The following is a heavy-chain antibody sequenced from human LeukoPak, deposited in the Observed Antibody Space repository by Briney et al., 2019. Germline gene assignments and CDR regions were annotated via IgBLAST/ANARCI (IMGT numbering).Heavy chain of an antibody. CDR1: GYAFTSYD. V-gene: IGHV1-46*01. CDR2: INPSGGST. D-gene: IGHD6-6*01. CDR3: ARQYSSSSVYFDY. J-gene: IGHJ4*02. Sequence: APVKVSCKASGYAFTSYDINWVRQAPGQGLEWMGIINPSGGSTSYAQKFQGRVTMTRDTSTSTVYMELSSLRSEDTAVYYCARQYSSSSVYFDYWGQGTLVTVSS.